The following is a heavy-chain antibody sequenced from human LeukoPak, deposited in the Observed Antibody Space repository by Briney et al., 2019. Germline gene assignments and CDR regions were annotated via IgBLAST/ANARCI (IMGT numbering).Heavy chain of an antibody. CDR2: ISAYNGNT. D-gene: IGHD3-22*01. Sequence: ASVKVSCKASGYTFTSYGISWVRQAPGQGLEWMGWISAYNGNTNYAQKLQGRVTMTTGTSTSTAYMELRSLRSDDTAVYYCARALLGITMIVVVDYWGQGTLVTVSS. V-gene: IGHV1-18*01. CDR3: ARALLGITMIVVVDY. J-gene: IGHJ4*02. CDR1: GYTFTSYG.